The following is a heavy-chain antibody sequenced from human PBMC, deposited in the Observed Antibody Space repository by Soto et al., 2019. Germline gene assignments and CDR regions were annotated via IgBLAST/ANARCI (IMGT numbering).Heavy chain of an antibody. CDR1: GFTFDDYA. V-gene: IGHV3-9*01. CDR3: VKDSESSGYLTHLDY. Sequence: LRLSCVASGFTFDDYAIHWVRQTPGKGLEWVSGLTWNGEVLGYADSVKGRFTISRDNAKNSLYLEMNSLRPEDTALYYCVKDSESSGYLTHLDYWGQGTLVTVSS. CDR2: LTWNGEVL. J-gene: IGHJ4*02. D-gene: IGHD3-22*01.